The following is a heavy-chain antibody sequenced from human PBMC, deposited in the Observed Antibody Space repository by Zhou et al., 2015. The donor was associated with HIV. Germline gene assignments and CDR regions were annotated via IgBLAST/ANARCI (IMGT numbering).Heavy chain of an antibody. V-gene: IGHV1-18*01. CDR1: GYTFTSYG. Sequence: QVQLVQSGAEVKKPGASVKVSCKASGYTFTSYGISWVRQAPGQGLEWMGWISAYNGNTNYAQKLQGRVTMTTDTSTSTAYMELRSLRSDDTAVYYCAHSGGFRELRPFYYYYYMDVWGKGTTVTVSS. D-gene: IGHD3-10*01. J-gene: IGHJ6*03. CDR2: ISAYNGNT. CDR3: AHSGGFRELRPFYYYYYMDV.